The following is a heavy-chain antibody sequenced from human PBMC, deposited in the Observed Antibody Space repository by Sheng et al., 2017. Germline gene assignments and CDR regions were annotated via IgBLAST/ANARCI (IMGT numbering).Heavy chain of an antibody. CDR1: GYTFSSYG. CDR2: ISAYNGNT. Sequence: QLQLVQSGAEVKKPGASVKVSCKASGYTFSSYGISWVRQAPGQGLEWMGWISAYNGNTNSAQRLQDRVSMTTDTSTSTAYLDLRSLRSDDTAVYYCARDVSLPIEGAGDAFDIWGQGTMV. V-gene: IGHV1-18*01. J-gene: IGHJ3*02. D-gene: IGHD1-26*01. CDR3: ARDVSLPIEGAGDAFDI.